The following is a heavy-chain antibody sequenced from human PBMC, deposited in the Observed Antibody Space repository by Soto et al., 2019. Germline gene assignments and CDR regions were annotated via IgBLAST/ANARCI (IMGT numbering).Heavy chain of an antibody. Sequence: GGSLRLSCAASGFTFSSYAMSWVRQAPGKGLEWVSAISGSGGSTYYADSVKGRFTISRDNSKNTLYLQMNSLRAEDTAVYYCAKDALAMIVVVNYKPDYFDYWGQGTLVTVSS. D-gene: IGHD3-22*01. CDR1: GFTFSSYA. J-gene: IGHJ4*02. CDR2: ISGSGGST. V-gene: IGHV3-23*01. CDR3: AKDALAMIVVVNYKPDYFDY.